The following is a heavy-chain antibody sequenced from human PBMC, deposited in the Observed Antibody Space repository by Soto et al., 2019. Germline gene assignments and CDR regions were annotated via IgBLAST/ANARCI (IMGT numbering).Heavy chain of an antibody. V-gene: IGHV1-24*01. Sequence: ASVKVSCKVSGYTLTELSMHWVRQAPGKGLEWMGGFDPEDGETIYAQKFQGRVTMTEDTSTDTAYMELSSLRSEDTAVYYCAADILIGYFDFSWGQGTLVTVSS. J-gene: IGHJ5*02. CDR3: AADILIGYFDFS. D-gene: IGHD3-9*01. CDR1: GYTLTELS. CDR2: FDPEDGET.